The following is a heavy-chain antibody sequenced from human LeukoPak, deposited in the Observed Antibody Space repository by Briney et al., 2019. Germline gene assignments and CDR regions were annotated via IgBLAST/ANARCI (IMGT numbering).Heavy chain of an antibody. D-gene: IGHD6-6*01. CDR3: ARGEEQLDAFDI. J-gene: IGHJ3*02. CDR2: MNPNRGNT. V-gene: IGHV1-8*03. Sequence: ASVKVSCKASGYTFTSYDINWVRQATGHGLEWMGWMNPNRGNTGYAQKLQGRVTITRNTSVRTAYMELSSLRSEDTAVYYCARGEEQLDAFDIWGQGTMVTVSS. CDR1: GYTFTSYD.